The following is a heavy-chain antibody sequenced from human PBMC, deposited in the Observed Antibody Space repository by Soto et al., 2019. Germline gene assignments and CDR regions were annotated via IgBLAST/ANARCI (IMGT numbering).Heavy chain of an antibody. D-gene: IGHD3-22*01. J-gene: IGHJ4*02. CDR3: ARAKSQYYYDSSGYLKFDY. CDR2: IIPIFGTA. Sequence: SVKVSCKASGGTFSSYAISWVRQAPGQGLEWMRGIIPIFGTANYAQKFQGRVTITADESTSTAYMELSSLRSEDTAVYYCARAKSQYYYDSSGYLKFDYWGQGTLVTVSS. CDR1: GGTFSSYA. V-gene: IGHV1-69*13.